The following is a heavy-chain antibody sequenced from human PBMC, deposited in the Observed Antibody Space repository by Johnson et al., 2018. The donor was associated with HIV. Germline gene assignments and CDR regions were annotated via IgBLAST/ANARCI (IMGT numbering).Heavy chain of an antibody. J-gene: IGHJ3*02. V-gene: IGHV3-66*01. CDR1: GFIVSSEF. Sequence: VQVVESGGGLVQPGRSLRLSCAASGFIVSSEFMSWVRQAPGKGLAWVSTLYSGGNTYYADPVEGRFTTSRDVSRNTLYLQMNSLRAEDTAVYYCGRAEGAFDIWGQGTMVTVSS. CDR3: GRAEGAFDI. CDR2: LYSGGNT. D-gene: IGHD6-13*01.